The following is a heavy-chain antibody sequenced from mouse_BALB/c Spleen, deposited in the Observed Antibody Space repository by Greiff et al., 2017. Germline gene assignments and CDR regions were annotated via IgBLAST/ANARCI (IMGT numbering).Heavy chain of an antibody. CDR3: ARRPYDGDYDY. V-gene: IGHV1-14*01. CDR1: GYTFTSYV. Sequence: VQLKESGPELVKPGASVKMSCKASGYTFTSYVMHWVKQKPGQGLEWIGYINPYNDGTKYNEKFKGKATLTSDKSSSTAYMELSSLTSEDSAVYYCARRPYDGDYDYWGQGTTLTVSS. D-gene: IGHD2-3*01. CDR2: INPYNDGT. J-gene: IGHJ2*01.